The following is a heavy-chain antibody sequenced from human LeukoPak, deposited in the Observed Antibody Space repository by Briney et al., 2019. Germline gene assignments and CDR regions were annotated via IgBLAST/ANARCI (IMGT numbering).Heavy chain of an antibody. V-gene: IGHV3-30*11. D-gene: IGHD6-13*01. CDR2: ISYDGNNK. CDR1: GFPFSSLA. J-gene: IGHJ4*02. Sequence: GGSVRLFCAVYGFPFSSLAVNSARQPAGGGRGWLAAISYDGNNKPSADHVQGRFTIYRDNSKNTLILQMHSLRPEDTAVYYCARDRAIATPLSDWGQGTLASVSS. CDR3: ARDRAIATPLSD.